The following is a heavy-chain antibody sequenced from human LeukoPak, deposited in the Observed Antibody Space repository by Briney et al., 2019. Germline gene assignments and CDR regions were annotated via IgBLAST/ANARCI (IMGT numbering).Heavy chain of an antibody. J-gene: IGHJ4*02. V-gene: IGHV1-18*01. D-gene: IGHD3-22*01. CDR2: ISAYNGNT. CDR3: ARDYFPHYYDSSGVFDY. Sequence: GASVKVSCKASGYTFTSYAMNWVRQAPGQGLEWMGWISAYNGNTNYAQKLQGRVTMTTDTSTSTAYMELRSLRSDDTAVYYCARDYFPHYYDSSGVFDYWGQGTLVTVSS. CDR1: GYTFTSYA.